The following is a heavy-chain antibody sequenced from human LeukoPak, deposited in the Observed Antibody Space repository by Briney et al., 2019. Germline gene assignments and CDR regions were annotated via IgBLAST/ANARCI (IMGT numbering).Heavy chain of an antibody. J-gene: IGHJ4*02. CDR2: INHSGST. CDR1: GGSFSGYY. D-gene: IGHD6-13*01. V-gene: IGHV4-34*01. Sequence: SETLSLTCAVYGGSFSGYYWSWIRQPPGKGLEWIGEINHSGSTNYNPSLKSRVTISVDTSKNQFSLKLSSVTAADTAVYHCASAYSSTSRFRLFDYWGQGTLVTVSS. CDR3: ASAYSSTSRFRLFDY.